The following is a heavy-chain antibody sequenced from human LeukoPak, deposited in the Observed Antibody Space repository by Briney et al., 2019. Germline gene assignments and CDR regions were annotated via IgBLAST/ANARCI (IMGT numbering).Heavy chain of an antibody. CDR1: GGSISGSNYY. V-gene: IGHV4-39*01. D-gene: IGHD1-7*01. J-gene: IGHJ5*02. Sequence: PSETLSLTCTVSGGSISGSNYYWGWIRQPPGKGLEWIGSIYYSGSTYYNPSLNSRVTISVDTSKNQFSLKVSSVTAADTAVYYCARRDNWNYWFDPWGQGTLVTVSS. CDR3: ARRDNWNYWFDP. CDR2: IYYSGST.